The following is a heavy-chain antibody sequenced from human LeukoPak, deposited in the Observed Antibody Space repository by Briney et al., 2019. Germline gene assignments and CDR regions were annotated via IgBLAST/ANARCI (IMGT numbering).Heavy chain of an antibody. CDR2: INPGGGTT. CDR3: VRDEAYCSGGRCYPFDY. J-gene: IGHJ4*02. Sequence: ASVKVSCKASGYTFTSHYIHWVRQAPGQGLEWMGIINPGGGTTTYAQKFQGRVTMTRDTSTSTVNMELSSLRSEDTAVYYCVRDEAYCSGGRCYPFDYWGQGTLVTVSS. CDR1: GYTFTSHY. V-gene: IGHV1-46*01. D-gene: IGHD2-15*01.